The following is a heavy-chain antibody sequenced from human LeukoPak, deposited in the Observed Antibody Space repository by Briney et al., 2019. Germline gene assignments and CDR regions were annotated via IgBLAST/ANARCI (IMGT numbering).Heavy chain of an antibody. CDR1: GYSFTNYW. CDR3: ARASRDGYNQNFDY. Sequence: GESLKISCKCSGYSFTNYWIAWVRQMPGKGLEWRGILYPGDSDPKYSPSFQGQVTISADKSISTAYLQWSSLKASDTAMYYCARASRDGYNQNFDYWGQGTLVTVSS. CDR2: LYPGDSDP. D-gene: IGHD5-24*01. J-gene: IGHJ4*02. V-gene: IGHV5-51*01.